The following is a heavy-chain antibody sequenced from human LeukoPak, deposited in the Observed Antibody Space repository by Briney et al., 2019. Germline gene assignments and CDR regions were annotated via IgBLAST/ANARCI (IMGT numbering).Heavy chain of an antibody. CDR2: IHNSGST. CDR3: ARHVASYDFDF. D-gene: IGHD2-21*01. CDR1: GGSISSNSYY. Sequence: PSETLSLTCSVSGGSISSNSYYWGWIRQPPGKGLEWIGSIHNSGSTYYNPSLESRVTVSVDRTKNQFSLKLTSVTASDTAVYYCARHVASYDFDFWGQGTLVTVSS. J-gene: IGHJ4*02. V-gene: IGHV4-39*01.